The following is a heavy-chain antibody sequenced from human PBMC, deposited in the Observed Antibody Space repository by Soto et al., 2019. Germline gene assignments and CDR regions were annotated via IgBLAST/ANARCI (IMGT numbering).Heavy chain of an antibody. Sequence: SETLSLTCTVSGGSISSSSYYWGWIRQPPGKGLEWIGSIYYSGSTYYNPSLKSRVTISVDTSKNQFSLKLSSVTAADTAVYYCARHGISGYDFGPFDYWGQGTLVTVSS. V-gene: IGHV4-39*01. CDR1: GGSISSSSYY. D-gene: IGHD5-12*01. CDR2: IYYSGST. CDR3: ARHGISGYDFGPFDY. J-gene: IGHJ4*02.